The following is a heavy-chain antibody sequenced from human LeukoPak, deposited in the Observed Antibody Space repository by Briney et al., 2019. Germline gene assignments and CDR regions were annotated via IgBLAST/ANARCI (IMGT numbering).Heavy chain of an antibody. V-gene: IGHV3-30*02. CDR1: GFTFSSYG. J-gene: IGHJ4*02. Sequence: PGGSLRLSCAASGFTFSSYGMHWVRQAPGKGLEWVAFIRYDGSNKYYADSVKGRFTISRDNSKNTLYLQMNSLRAEDTAVYYCATCHIAAAGTPDYWGQGTLVTVSS. CDR3: ATCHIAAAGTPDY. D-gene: IGHD6-13*01. CDR2: IRYDGSNK.